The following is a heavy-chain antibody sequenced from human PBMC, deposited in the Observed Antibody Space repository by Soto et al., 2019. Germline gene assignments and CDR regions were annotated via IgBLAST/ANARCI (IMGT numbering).Heavy chain of an antibody. J-gene: IGHJ4*02. Sequence: TETLSLTCAVSGASISGSYYYWAWLRQSPGKGPEWIGSVFYTGFASYNPSLESRVSVSVDTSKSQFSLKLSAVTAADTAVYYCATSQKGYNWNYFDHWGQGALVTVSS. CDR1: GASISGSYYY. V-gene: IGHV4-39*01. CDR3: ATSQKGYNWNYFDH. D-gene: IGHD1-20*01. CDR2: VFYTGFA.